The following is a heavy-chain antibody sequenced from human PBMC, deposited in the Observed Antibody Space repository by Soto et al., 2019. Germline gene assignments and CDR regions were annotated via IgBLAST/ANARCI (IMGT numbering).Heavy chain of an antibody. CDR1: GFTFSSYA. CDR3: AKEFHGLGMLDY. CDR2: ISPIGDST. J-gene: IGHJ4*02. Sequence: GGSLRLSCAASGFTFSSYAMHWVRQAPGKGLEYVSGISPIGDSTYYANSVKGRFTISRDNSKNTLYLQMNSLRAEDTAVYYCAKEFHGLGMLDYWGQGTLVTVSS. D-gene: IGHD2-8*01. V-gene: IGHV3-64*01.